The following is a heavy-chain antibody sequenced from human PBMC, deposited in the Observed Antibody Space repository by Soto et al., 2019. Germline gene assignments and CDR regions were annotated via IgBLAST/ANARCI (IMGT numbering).Heavy chain of an antibody. CDR1: GFTFSSYS. V-gene: IGHV3-48*01. CDR3: ARASDYYDSSGYYYYYGMDV. J-gene: IGHJ6*02. Sequence: GGSLRLSCAASGFTFSSYSMNWVRQAPGKGLEWVSYISSSSSTIYYADSVKGRFTISRDNAKNSLYLQMNSLRAEDTAVYYCARASDYYDSSGYYYYYGMDVWGQGTTVTVSS. D-gene: IGHD3-22*01. CDR2: ISSSSSTI.